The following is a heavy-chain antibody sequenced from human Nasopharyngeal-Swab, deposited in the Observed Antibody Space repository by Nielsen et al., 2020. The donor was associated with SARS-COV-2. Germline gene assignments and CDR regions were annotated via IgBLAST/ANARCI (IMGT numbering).Heavy chain of an antibody. J-gene: IGHJ6*03. Sequence: GESLKISCAASGFTFSTYDMHWVRQVTGKGLEWVSAIGIAGAPYYAGYVKGRFTISRENAKNSLYLQMNSLRAGDTAVYYCARGGRGSQYYMDVWGKGTTVTVSS. CDR1: GFTFSTYD. CDR2: IGIAGAP. D-gene: IGHD1-26*01. V-gene: IGHV3-13*05. CDR3: ARGGRGSQYYMDV.